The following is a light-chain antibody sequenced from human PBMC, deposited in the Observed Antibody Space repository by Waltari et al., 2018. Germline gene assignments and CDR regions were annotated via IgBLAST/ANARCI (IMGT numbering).Light chain of an antibody. CDR3: SSYTSSSTSGV. V-gene: IGLV2-14*01. CDR2: EVS. Sequence: QSALTQPASVSGSPGQSITISCTGTSSDVGGYNYVSWYQQHPGKAPKLMIYEVSNRPAGVSIRFSGSKSGNTAALTISGLQAEDEADYCCSSYTSSSTSGVFGGGTKLTVL. CDR1: SSDVGGYNY. J-gene: IGLJ3*02.